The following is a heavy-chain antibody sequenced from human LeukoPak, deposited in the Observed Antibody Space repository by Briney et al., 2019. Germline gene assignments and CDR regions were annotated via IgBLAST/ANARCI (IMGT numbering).Heavy chain of an antibody. CDR3: ARALRGSYSNPSLH. CDR2: ISAYNGNT. Sequence: GASVKVSCKASGYTFTNYGINWMRQAPGQGLEWMGWISAYNGNTNYAQKLQGRVTMTTDTSTSTAYMELRSLRSDDTAVYYCARALRGSYSNPSLHWGQGTLVTVSS. CDR1: GYTFTNYG. J-gene: IGHJ4*02. V-gene: IGHV1-18*01. D-gene: IGHD1-26*01.